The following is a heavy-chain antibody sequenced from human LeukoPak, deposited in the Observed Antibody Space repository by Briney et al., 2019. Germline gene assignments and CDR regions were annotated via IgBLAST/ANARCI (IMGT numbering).Heavy chain of an antibody. Sequence: GGSLRLSCAASGFTFSSYWLQWVRQAPGKGLVWVSRTNSDGSSTSYADSVKGRFTISRDNAKNTLYLQMNSLRAEDTAVYYCARASIVATTLPCDYWGQGTLVTVSS. CDR1: GFTFSSYW. CDR2: TNSDGSST. V-gene: IGHV3-74*01. CDR3: ARASIVATTLPCDY. J-gene: IGHJ4*02. D-gene: IGHD5-12*01.